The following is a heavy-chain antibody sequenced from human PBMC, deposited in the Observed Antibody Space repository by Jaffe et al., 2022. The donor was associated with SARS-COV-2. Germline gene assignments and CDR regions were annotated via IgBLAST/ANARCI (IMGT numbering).Heavy chain of an antibody. Sequence: QVQLVESGGALVRPGGSLRLSCAASGFTFSDYYMSWIRQAPGKGLEWISYISSGGSTIYYADSVKGRFTISRDNAKNSLFLQMNSLRAEDTAVYYCARDLKATVTLDYWGQGTLVTVSS. J-gene: IGHJ4*02. CDR2: ISSGGSTI. CDR3: ARDLKATVTLDY. V-gene: IGHV3-11*01. CDR1: GFTFSDYY. D-gene: IGHD4-17*01.